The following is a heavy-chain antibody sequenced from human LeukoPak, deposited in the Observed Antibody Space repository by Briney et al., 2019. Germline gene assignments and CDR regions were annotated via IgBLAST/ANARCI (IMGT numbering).Heavy chain of an antibody. V-gene: IGHV3-48*01. D-gene: IGHD5-24*01. CDR1: GFTFSSYS. Sequence: GGSLRLSCAASGFTFSSYSMNWVRQAPGKGLEWVSYISSSSSTIYYADSVKGRFTISRDNAKNSLYLQMNSLRAEDTAVYYCARARRQWLQSAQPTDYWGQGTLVTVSS. J-gene: IGHJ4*02. CDR3: ARARRQWLQSAQPTDY. CDR2: ISSSSSTI.